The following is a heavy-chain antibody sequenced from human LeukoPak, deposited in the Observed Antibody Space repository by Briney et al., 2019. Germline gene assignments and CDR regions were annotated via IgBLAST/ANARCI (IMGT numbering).Heavy chain of an antibody. CDR3: TRAAGYSSGWYKGGFDY. CDR1: GFTFGDYA. V-gene: IGHV3-49*04. D-gene: IGHD6-19*01. CDR2: IRSKAYGGTT. Sequence: GRSLRLSCTASGFTFGDYAMSWVRQAPGKGLEWVGFIRSKAYGGTTEYAASVKGRFTISRDDSKSIAYLQMNSLKTEDTAVYYCTRAAGYSSGWYKGGFDYWGQGTLVTVSS. J-gene: IGHJ4*02.